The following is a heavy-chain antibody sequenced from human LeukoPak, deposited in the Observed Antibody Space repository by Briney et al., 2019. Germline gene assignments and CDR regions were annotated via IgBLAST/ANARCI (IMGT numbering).Heavy chain of an antibody. D-gene: IGHD3-10*01. CDR3: AREKLLLGFDL. CDR1: GFAFRSHN. CDR2: IWADGSHQ. J-gene: IGHJ4*02. Sequence: GGSLRLSCAVSGFAFRSHNLHWVRQAPGKGLEWVAVIWADGSHQYYADSVKGRFIISKDNSKDIVYLRLNNLRADDTAVYYCAREKLLLGFDLWGQGALVTVSS. V-gene: IGHV3-33*08.